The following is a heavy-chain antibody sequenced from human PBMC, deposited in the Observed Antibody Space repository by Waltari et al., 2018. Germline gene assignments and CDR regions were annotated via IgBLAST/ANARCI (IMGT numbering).Heavy chain of an antibody. CDR2: IEWDDDK. Sequence: QVTFRESGPELVKPPQTLPLTSTFSAFSLSPSGMSVSWIRKPPGKALEWLARIEWDDDKYYSTSRKTRLTNSKDTSKNQVVITMTNTDTVDTAKYYCARDYVRPGRDGYNWGAFDIWGQGTMVTVSS. V-gene: IGHV2-70*15. J-gene: IGHJ3*02. D-gene: IGHD5-12*01. CDR1: AFSLSPSGMS. CDR3: ARDYVRPGRDGYNWGAFDI.